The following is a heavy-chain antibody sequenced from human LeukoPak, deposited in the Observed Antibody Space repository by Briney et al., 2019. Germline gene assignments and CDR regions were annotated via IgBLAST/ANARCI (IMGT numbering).Heavy chain of an antibody. Sequence: GGSLRLSCAASGFTFDDYAMHWVRQAPGKGLEWVSGISWNSGSIGYADSVKSRFTISRDNAKNSLYLQMNSLRAEDTALYYCAKDRVPLAVAGVTWFDPWGQGTLVTVSS. CDR3: AKDRVPLAVAGVTWFDP. CDR1: GFTFDDYA. V-gene: IGHV3-9*01. J-gene: IGHJ5*02. CDR2: ISWNSGSI. D-gene: IGHD6-19*01.